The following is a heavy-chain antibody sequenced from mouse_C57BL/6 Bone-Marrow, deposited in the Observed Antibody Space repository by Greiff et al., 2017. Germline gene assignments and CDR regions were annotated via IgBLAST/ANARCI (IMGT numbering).Heavy chain of an antibody. V-gene: IGHV1-26*01. CDR3: ARNYYGSREDWYFDV. Sequence: VQLQQSGPELVKPGASVKISCKASGYTFTDYYMNWVKQSHGKSLEWIGDINPNNGGTSYNQKFKGKATLTVDKSSSTAYMELRSLTSEDSAVYYCARNYYGSREDWYFDVWGTGTTVTVSS. CDR2: INPNNGGT. D-gene: IGHD1-1*01. J-gene: IGHJ1*03. CDR1: GYTFTDYY.